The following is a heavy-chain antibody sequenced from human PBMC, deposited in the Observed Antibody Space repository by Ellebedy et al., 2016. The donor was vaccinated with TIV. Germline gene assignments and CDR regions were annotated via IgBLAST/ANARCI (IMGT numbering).Heavy chain of an antibody. Sequence: GESLKISCAASGFTFSSYAMSWVRQAPGKGLEWVSAISGSGGSTYYADSVKGRFTISRDNSKNTLYLQMNSLRAEDTAVYYCAKQTRGVITVDWGQGTLVTVSS. CDR1: GFTFSSYA. V-gene: IGHV3-23*01. CDR3: AKQTRGVITVD. CDR2: ISGSGGST. D-gene: IGHD3-22*01. J-gene: IGHJ4*02.